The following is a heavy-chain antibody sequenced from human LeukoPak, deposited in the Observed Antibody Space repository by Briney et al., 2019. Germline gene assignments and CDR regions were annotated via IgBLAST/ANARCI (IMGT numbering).Heavy chain of an antibody. V-gene: IGHV3-66*01. Sequence: GGSLRLSCAASGFTVSSNYMSWVRQAPGKGLEWVSVIYNGGSTYYADSVKGRFTISRDNSKNTLYLQMNSLRAEDTAVYYCARDPSYSTSCYYNWGQGTLVTVSS. CDR1: GFTVSSNY. CDR3: ARDPSYSTSCYYN. D-gene: IGHD2-2*01. J-gene: IGHJ4*02. CDR2: IYNGGST.